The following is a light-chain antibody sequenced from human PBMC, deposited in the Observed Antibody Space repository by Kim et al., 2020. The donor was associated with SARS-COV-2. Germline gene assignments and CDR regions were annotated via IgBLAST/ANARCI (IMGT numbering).Light chain of an antibody. CDR2: GKN. J-gene: IGLJ3*02. CDR3: NSRDSSGNHLV. V-gene: IGLV3-19*01. CDR1: SLRSYY. Sequence: ALGQTVSITCKGDSLRSYYASWYQQKPGQAPVLVIYGKNNRPSGIPDRFSGSSSGNTASLTITGAQAEDEADYYCNSRDSSGNHLVFGGGTKLTVL.